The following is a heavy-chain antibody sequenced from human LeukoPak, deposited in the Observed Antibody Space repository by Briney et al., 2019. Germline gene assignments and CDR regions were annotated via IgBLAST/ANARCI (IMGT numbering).Heavy chain of an antibody. D-gene: IGHD6-13*01. CDR2: IYYSGST. CDR1: GGSISSYY. Sequence: SETLSLTCTVSGGSISSYYWSWIRQPPGKGLEWIGYIYYSGSTNYNPSLKSRVTISVDTSKNQFSLKLSSVTAADTAVYYCARSIAAAGFFDYWGQGTLVTVSS. J-gene: IGHJ4*02. V-gene: IGHV4-59*01. CDR3: ARSIAAAGFFDY.